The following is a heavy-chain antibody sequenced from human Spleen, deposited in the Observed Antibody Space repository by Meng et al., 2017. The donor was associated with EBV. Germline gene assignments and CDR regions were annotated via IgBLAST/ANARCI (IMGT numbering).Heavy chain of an antibody. CDR2: IYHSGST. Sequence: QPEASGPGPGKPSGTLSLTFAVSVGSISSSYWWNWVRQAPGKGLEWIGEIYHSGSTSYNPSLESRVTISIDKSKNQVSLKLTSVTAADTAVYYCAQRERWGLDPWGQGTLVTVSS. V-gene: IGHV4-4*02. J-gene: IGHJ5*02. CDR3: AQRERWGLDP. CDR1: VGSISSSYW. D-gene: IGHD3-16*01.